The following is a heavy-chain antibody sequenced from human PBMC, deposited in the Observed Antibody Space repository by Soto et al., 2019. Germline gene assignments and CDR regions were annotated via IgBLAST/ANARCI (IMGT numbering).Heavy chain of an antibody. D-gene: IGHD3-3*01. CDR3: AKDSITIFGVVIIEGLGISAFDI. Sequence: GGSLRLSCAASGFTFSSYAMSWVRQAPGKGLEWVSAIIGSGGSTYYADSVKGRLTISRDNSKNTLYLQMNSLRAEDTAVYYCAKDSITIFGVVIIEGLGISAFDIWGQGTMVTVSS. CDR1: GFTFSSYA. J-gene: IGHJ3*02. CDR2: IIGSGGST. V-gene: IGHV3-23*01.